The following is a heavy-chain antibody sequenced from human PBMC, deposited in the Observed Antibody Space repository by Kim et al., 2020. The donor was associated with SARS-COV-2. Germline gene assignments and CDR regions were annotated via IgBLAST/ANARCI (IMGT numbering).Heavy chain of an antibody. J-gene: IGHJ4*02. Sequence: GGSLRLSCAASGFTFSSYWMHWVRQVPGKGLVWVSRIYSDGSTTNYADSVKGRFTISRDNAKNTLYLEMNSLSAEDTAVYYCARGGNSSSRRAFDYWDQGTLVTVSS. CDR1: GFTFSSYW. D-gene: IGHD6-13*01. V-gene: IGHV3-74*01. CDR2: IYSDGSTT. CDR3: ARGGNSSSRRAFDY.